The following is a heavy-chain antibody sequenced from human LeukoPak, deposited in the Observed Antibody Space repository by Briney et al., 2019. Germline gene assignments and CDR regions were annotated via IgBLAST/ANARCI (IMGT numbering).Heavy chain of an antibody. CDR2: ISSTGST. V-gene: IGHV4-30-4*07. J-gene: IGHJ3*02. CDR3: ARGSGGGRADRSAFDI. D-gene: IGHD2-15*01. CDR1: GASFSSGGYS. Sequence: SETLSLTYAVSGASFSSGGYSWTWIRQPPGKGLEWIGYISSTGSTYYNPSLKSRVTISVDTSKNQFSLKLSSVTAADTAVYYCARGSGGGRADRSAFDIWGQGTMVTVSS.